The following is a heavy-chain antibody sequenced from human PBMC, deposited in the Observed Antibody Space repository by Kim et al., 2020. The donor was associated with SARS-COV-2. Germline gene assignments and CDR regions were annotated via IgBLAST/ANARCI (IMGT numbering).Heavy chain of an antibody. J-gene: IGHJ4*01. CDR2: IYCSGSS. D-gene: IGHD3-16*01. CDR1: GGSISSSSYY. CDR3: ARHLLQWGYPQQTYFD. V-gene: IGHV4-39*01. Sequence: SETLSLTCTVSGGSISSSSYYWGWIRQPPGKGLEWIGSIYCSGSSYYNPSLNSRITITVDTSKNQFSLKLSSVTAADTAVYYCARHLLQWGYPQQTYFD.